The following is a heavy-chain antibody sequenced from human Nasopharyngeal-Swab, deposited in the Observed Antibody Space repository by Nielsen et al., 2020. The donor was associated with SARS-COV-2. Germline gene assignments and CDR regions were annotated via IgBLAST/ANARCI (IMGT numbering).Heavy chain of an antibody. D-gene: IGHD7-27*01. CDR3: ARDFDKTGD. Sequence: GESLKISCEVSGFTFSDSWMHWVRQAPGKGPVWVSRINSDGSRTGYADAVKGRFTISRDNSKNTIYLQMNSLRAEDTAVYFCARDFDKTGDWGQGTLVTVSS. V-gene: IGHV3-74*01. CDR1: GFTFSDSW. CDR2: INSDGSRT. J-gene: IGHJ4*02.